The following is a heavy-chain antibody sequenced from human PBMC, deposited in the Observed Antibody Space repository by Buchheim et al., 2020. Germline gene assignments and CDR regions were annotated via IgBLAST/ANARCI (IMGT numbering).Heavy chain of an antibody. J-gene: IGHJ4*02. Sequence: QVQLVESGGGVVQPGRSLRLSCAASGFTFSSYGMHWVRQAPGQGLEWVAVISYDGSNKYYADSVKGRLTISRDNSKNTRYLQMNSLRAEDTAVYYCAKDCSGGSCYYFDYWGQGTL. CDR3: AKDCSGGSCYYFDY. CDR2: ISYDGSNK. CDR1: GFTFSSYG. D-gene: IGHD2-15*01. V-gene: IGHV3-30*18.